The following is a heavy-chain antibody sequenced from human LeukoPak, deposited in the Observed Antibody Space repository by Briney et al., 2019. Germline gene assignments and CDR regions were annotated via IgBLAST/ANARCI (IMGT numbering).Heavy chain of an antibody. J-gene: IGHJ4*02. D-gene: IGHD2-2*01. CDR1: GYTFTSYY. Sequence: GAPVKVSCKASGYTFTSYYMHWVRQAPGQGLEWMGIINPSGGSTSYAQKFQGRVTMTRDTSTSTVYMGLSSLRSEDTAVYYCARASLDLRLGYWGQGTLVTVSS. V-gene: IGHV1-46*01. CDR2: INPSGGST. CDR3: ARASLDLRLGY.